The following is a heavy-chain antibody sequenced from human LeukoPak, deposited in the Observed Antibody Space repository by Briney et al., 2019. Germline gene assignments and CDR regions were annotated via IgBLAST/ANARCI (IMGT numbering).Heavy chain of an antibody. CDR2: ISYDGSNK. D-gene: IGHD6-19*01. CDR1: GFTFSSYA. V-gene: IGHV3-30-3*01. Sequence: GGSLRLSCAASGFTFSSYAMHWVRQAPGKGLEWVAVISYDGSNKYYADSVKGRFTISRDNAKNTVYLQMKSLRDDDTAVYYCARAQAVAGTGGFDPWGQGTLVTVSS. CDR3: ARAQAVAGTGGFDP. J-gene: IGHJ5*02.